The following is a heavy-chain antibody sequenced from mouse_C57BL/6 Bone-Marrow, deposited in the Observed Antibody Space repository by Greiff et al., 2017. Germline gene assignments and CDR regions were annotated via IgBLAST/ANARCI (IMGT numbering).Heavy chain of an antibody. V-gene: IGHV1-15*01. Sequence: VQLQQSGAELVRPGASVTLSCKASGYTFTDYEMHWVKQTPVHGLEWIGAIDPETGGTAYNQKFKGKAIPTADKSSSTAYMALRSLTSEDSAVYYCTSLAYYYGSSLWYAMDYWGQGTSVTVSS. CDR1: GYTFTDYE. D-gene: IGHD1-1*01. CDR3: TSLAYYYGSSLWYAMDY. CDR2: IDPETGGT. J-gene: IGHJ4*01.